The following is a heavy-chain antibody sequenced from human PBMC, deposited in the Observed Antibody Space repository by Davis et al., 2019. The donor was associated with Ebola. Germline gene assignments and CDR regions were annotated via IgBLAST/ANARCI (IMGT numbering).Heavy chain of an antibody. V-gene: IGHV3-7*01. J-gene: IGHJ6*02. Sequence: PGGSLRLSCAASGFSSSSYWMSWVRQAPGKGLEWVASIKQDGSEKYYVDSVKGRFTISRDNAKNSLYLQMNSLRAEDTAVYYCLYGMDVWGQGTTVTVSS. CDR3: LYGMDV. CDR2: IKQDGSEK. CDR1: GFSSSSYW.